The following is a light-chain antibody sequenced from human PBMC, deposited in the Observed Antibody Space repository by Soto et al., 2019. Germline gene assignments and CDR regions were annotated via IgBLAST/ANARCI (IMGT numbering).Light chain of an antibody. CDR3: SSYSSSSTFYV. CDR1: SSDVGGYNY. V-gene: IGLV2-14*01. CDR2: EVS. Sequence: QSALTQPRSVSGSPGQSVTISCTGTSSDVGGYNYVSWYQQHPGKAPKLMIYEVSNRPSGVSNRFSGSKSGNTASLTISGLQAEDEADYFCSSYSSSSTFYVFGTGTKGTVL. J-gene: IGLJ1*01.